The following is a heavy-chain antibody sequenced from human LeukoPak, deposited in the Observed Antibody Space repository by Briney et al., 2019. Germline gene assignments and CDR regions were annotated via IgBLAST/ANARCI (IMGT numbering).Heavy chain of an antibody. Sequence: SETLSLTCTVSGGSISSYYWSWIRQPAGKGLEWIGRIYTSGSTNYNPSLKSRVTMSVDTSKNQFSLKLSSVTAADTAVYYCAREDTKATLPGVYYYYGMDVWGQGTTVTVSS. CDR2: IYTSGST. CDR1: GGSISSYY. CDR3: AREDTKATLPGVYYYYGMDV. D-gene: IGHD2-8*01. J-gene: IGHJ6*02. V-gene: IGHV4-4*07.